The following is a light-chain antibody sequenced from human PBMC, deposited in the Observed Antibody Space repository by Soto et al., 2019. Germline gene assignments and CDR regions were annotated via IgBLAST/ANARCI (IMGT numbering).Light chain of an antibody. V-gene: IGLV2-8*01. CDR3: SSYAGTHVV. CDR1: SSDVGGYNY. J-gene: IGLJ1*01. Sequence: QSVLTQPPSASGSPGQSVAISCTGTSSDVGGYNYVSWYQQYPGKAPKLMIYDVTKRPSGVPDRFSGSKSGNTASLTVSGLQAEDEADYHCSSYAGTHVVFGTGTKVTVL. CDR2: DVT.